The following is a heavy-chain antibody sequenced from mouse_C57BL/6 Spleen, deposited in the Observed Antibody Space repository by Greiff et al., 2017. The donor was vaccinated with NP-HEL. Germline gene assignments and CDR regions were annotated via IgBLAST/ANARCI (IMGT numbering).Heavy chain of an antibody. Sequence: QVQLKQPGAELVKPGGGVKGGRKEGGETGNGGGGDGGEGGGGRCLEWIGRIDPNSGGTKYNEKFKSKATLTVDKPSSTAYMQLSSLTSEDSAVYYCARGGYYGSPDVWGTGTTVTVSS. J-gene: IGHJ1*03. CDR1: GETGNGGG. CDR2: IDPNSGGT. D-gene: IGHD1-1*01. V-gene: IGHV1-62-3*01. CDR3: ARGGYYGSPDV.